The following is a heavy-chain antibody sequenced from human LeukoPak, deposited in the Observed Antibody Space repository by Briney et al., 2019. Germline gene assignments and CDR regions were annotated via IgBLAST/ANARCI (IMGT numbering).Heavy chain of an antibody. J-gene: IGHJ4*02. Sequence: GGSLRLSCAVSGFTFSSYAMSWVRQAPGKGLEWVSAISGSGGRIYYGASVKGRFTISRDNSKNTLNLQMNSLRAEDTAVYYCATSKYSGSYWGQGTLVTVSS. V-gene: IGHV3-23*01. D-gene: IGHD1-26*01. CDR2: ISGSGGRI. CDR1: GFTFSSYA. CDR3: ATSKYSGSY.